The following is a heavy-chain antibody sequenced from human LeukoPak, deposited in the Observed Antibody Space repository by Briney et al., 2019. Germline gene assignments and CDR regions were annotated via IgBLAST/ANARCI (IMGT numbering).Heavy chain of an antibody. CDR3: ARGNFLRHFDSSPPF. CDR1: GFSFSSHA. CDR2: ISYSGGYA. Sequence: PGGSPRLSCAASGFSFSSHAVSWVRQAPGKGLEWVSAISYSGGYAYYADSVKGRFTISRDTSKNTVYLQLNSLRAEDTAVYYCARGNFLRHFDSSPPFWGQGTLVIVSS. V-gene: IGHV3-23*01. D-gene: IGHD3-9*01. J-gene: IGHJ4*02.